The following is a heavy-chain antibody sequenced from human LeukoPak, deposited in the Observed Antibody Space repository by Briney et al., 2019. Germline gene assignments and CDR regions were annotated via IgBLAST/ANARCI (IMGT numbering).Heavy chain of an antibody. J-gene: IGHJ4*02. Sequence: NRGESLKISCKTSGYTFSTHWIVWVRQMPGKGLEWMGVIYPGDSDTRYSPSFQGQVTISADKSISTAYLQWSSLKASDTAMYYCARHQHHIAAAGLIDYWGQGTLVTVSS. CDR2: IYPGDSDT. CDR1: GYTFSTHW. V-gene: IGHV5-51*01. CDR3: ARHQHHIAAAGLIDY. D-gene: IGHD6-13*01.